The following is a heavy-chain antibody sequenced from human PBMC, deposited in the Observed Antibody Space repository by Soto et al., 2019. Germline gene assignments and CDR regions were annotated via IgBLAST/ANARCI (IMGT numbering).Heavy chain of an antibody. D-gene: IGHD3-9*01. Sequence: ASVKVSCKASGYTFTSYAMHSVRQAPGQGLEWMGWISAYNGNTNYAQKLQGRVTMTTDTSTSTAYMELRSLRSDDTAVYYCARDHYDILTGYLTPPDYWGQGTLVTVSS. CDR3: ARDHYDILTGYLTPPDY. V-gene: IGHV1-18*01. CDR2: ISAYNGNT. J-gene: IGHJ4*02. CDR1: GYTFTSYA.